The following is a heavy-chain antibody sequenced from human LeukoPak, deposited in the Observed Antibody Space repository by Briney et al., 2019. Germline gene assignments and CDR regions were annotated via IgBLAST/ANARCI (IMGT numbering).Heavy chain of an antibody. CDR3: ARHVKGIAVAGPDFDY. V-gene: IGHV4-59*08. CDR2: IYYSGST. CDR1: GCSISSYY. Sequence: SETLSLTCTVSGCSISSYYWSWIRQPPGKGLEWIGYIYYSGSTNYNPSLKSRVTISVDTSKNQFSLKLSSVTAADTAVYYCARHVKGIAVAGPDFDYWGQGTLVTVSS. D-gene: IGHD6-19*01. J-gene: IGHJ4*02.